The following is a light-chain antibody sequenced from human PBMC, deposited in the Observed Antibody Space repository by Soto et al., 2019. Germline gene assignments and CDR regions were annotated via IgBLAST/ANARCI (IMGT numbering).Light chain of an antibody. CDR3: QVYGSSPKT. CDR1: QSVSSN. CDR2: DAS. J-gene: IGKJ1*01. V-gene: IGKV3-20*01. Sequence: EIVMTQSPATLSVSPGERATLSCRASQSVSSNLAWFQQKPGQAPRLLIYDASNRATGIPARFSGSGSGTDFTLTISRLEPGDFAVYYCQVYGSSPKTFGQGTKVDIK.